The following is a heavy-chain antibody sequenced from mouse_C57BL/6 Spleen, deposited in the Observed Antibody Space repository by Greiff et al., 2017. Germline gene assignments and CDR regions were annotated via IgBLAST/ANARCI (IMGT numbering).Heavy chain of an antibody. J-gene: IGHJ2*01. CDR1: GYTFTDYY. V-gene: IGHV1-26*01. D-gene: IGHD1-1*01. Sequence: EVQLQQSGPELVKPGASVKISCKASGYTFTDYYMNWVKQSHGKSLEWIGDINPNNGGTSYNQQFKGKATLTVDKSSSTAYMELRSLTSEDSAVYYCARRGALFLDYWGQSTTLTVSS. CDR2: INPNNGGT. CDR3: ARRGALFLDY.